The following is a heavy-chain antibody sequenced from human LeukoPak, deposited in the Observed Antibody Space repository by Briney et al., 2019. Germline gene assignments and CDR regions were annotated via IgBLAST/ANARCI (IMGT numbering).Heavy chain of an antibody. J-gene: IGHJ4*02. D-gene: IGHD6-13*01. Sequence: SETLSLTCTVSGGSPTGGGNCCSWISPHPGKCLEWIGYIYYSCSTNYSPSLKSRVTISLDMSKNQFSLKLSSVTAAVRAVYYCARDSVAGAVAYYFDYWGQGTLVTVSS. CDR2: IYYSCST. CDR3: ARDSVAGAVAYYFDY. V-gene: IGHV4-31*03. CDR1: GGSPTGGGNC.